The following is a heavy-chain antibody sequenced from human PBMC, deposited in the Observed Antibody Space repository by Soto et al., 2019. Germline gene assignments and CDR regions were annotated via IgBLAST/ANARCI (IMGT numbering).Heavy chain of an antibody. Sequence: SVKVSCKASGGTFSSYAISWVRQAPGQGLEWMGGIIPIFGTANYAQKFQGRVTITADESTSTAYMELSSLKASDTAMYYCARQYYDILTGYYSSGMDVWGQGTTVTVSS. CDR2: IIPIFGTA. D-gene: IGHD3-9*01. J-gene: IGHJ6*02. CDR1: GGTFSSYA. CDR3: ARQYYDILTGYYSSGMDV. V-gene: IGHV1-69*13.